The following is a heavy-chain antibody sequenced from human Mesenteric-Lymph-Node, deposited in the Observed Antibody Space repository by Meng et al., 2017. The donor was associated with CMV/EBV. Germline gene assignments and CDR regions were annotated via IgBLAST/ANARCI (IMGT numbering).Heavy chain of an antibody. CDR1: GDSISSSNW. D-gene: IGHD5-12*01. J-gene: IGHJ4*02. Sequence: TCAVSGDSISSSNWWSWVRQPPGKGLEWIGEIYHTGSTNHSPSLKSRVTISVDKSRNHFSLKLSSVTAADTAMYYCARRYSAYDYLDYWGQGTLVTASS. CDR2: IYHTGST. V-gene: IGHV4-4*02. CDR3: ARRYSAYDYLDY.